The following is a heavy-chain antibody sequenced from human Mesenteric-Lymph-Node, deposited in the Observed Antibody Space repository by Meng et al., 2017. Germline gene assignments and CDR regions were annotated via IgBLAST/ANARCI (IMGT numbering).Heavy chain of an antibody. V-gene: IGHV5-51*01. CDR1: GYSFTSYW. D-gene: IGHD1-1*01. Sequence: GESLKISCKGSGYSFTSYWIGWVRQMPGKGLEWMGIIYPGDSDTRYSPSFQGQVTISADKSISTAYLQWSSLKASDTAMYYCASNAGTRFSNYYYGTDVWGQGTTVTVSS. J-gene: IGHJ6*02. CDR2: IYPGDSDT. CDR3: ASNAGTRFSNYYYGTDV.